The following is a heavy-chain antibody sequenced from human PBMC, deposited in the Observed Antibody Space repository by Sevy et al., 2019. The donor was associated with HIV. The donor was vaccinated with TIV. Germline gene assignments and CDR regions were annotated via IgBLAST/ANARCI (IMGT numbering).Heavy chain of an antibody. J-gene: IGHJ4*02. Sequence: GGSLRLSCEASGFTFSSYAIHWVRQAPGKGLEWVAVIWSDSNNKYYTDSVKGRFTISRDNAKNTLYLQMNSLRVDDTAAYYCARGSGVGWFVAYWGQGTLVTVSS. CDR3: ARGSGVGWFVAY. CDR1: GFTFSSYA. CDR2: IWSDSNNK. D-gene: IGHD2-15*01. V-gene: IGHV3-33*01.